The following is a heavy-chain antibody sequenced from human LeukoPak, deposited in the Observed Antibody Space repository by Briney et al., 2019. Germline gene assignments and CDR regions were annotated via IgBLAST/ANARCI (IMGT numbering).Heavy chain of an antibody. J-gene: IGHJ4*02. Sequence: ASVTVSCKASGYTFTSYAMHWVRQAPGQRLEWTGWINAGNGNTKYSQKFQGRVTITRDTSASTAYMELSSLRSEDTAVYYCARSEMTTVVSFDYWGQGTLVTVSS. CDR2: INAGNGNT. V-gene: IGHV1-3*01. D-gene: IGHD4-23*01. CDR1: GYTFTSYA. CDR3: ARSEMTTVVSFDY.